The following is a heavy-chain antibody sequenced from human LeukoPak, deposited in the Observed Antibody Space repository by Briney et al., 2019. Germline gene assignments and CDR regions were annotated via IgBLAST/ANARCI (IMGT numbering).Heavy chain of an antibody. CDR3: ISGGLVHDY. J-gene: IGHJ4*02. CDR1: GFTFSDAW. V-gene: IGHV3-15*01. D-gene: IGHD6-19*01. Sequence: GGSLRLSYAASGFTFSDAWMTWVRQAPGKGLEWVGHTKSTADGGTTDYAALVKGRFTVSRDDSKNTLYLQMNSLKTEDTAVYYCISGGLVHDYWGQGTLVTVSS. CDR2: TKSTADGGTT.